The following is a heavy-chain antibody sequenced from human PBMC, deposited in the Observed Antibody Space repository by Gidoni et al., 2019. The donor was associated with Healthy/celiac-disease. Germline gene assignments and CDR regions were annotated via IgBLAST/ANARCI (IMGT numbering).Heavy chain of an antibody. CDR2: ISYDGSNK. J-gene: IGHJ4*02. CDR1: GFTFSSFG. CDR3: AKDLKPRGLYDILTGRPIDY. D-gene: IGHD3-9*01. Sequence: QVQLVDSGGGVVQPGRSLRLSCAASGFTFSSFGMHWVRQAPGQGLEWVAVISYDGSNKYYADSVKGRFTISRDNSKNTLYLQMNSLRAEDTAVYYCAKDLKPRGLYDILTGRPIDYWGQGTLVTVSS. V-gene: IGHV3-30*18.